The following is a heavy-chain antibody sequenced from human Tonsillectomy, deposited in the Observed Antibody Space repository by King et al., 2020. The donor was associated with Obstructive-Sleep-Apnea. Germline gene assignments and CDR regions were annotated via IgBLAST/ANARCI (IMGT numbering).Heavy chain of an antibody. CDR2: IYPGDPDT. D-gene: IGHD5-12*01. J-gene: IGHJ4*02. CDR1: GYSFATYW. Sequence: VQLVESGAEVKESGESLKISCKGSGYSFATYWIGWVRQMPGKGLEWMGIIYPGDPDTRYSPSFQGQVTNSADKSFSTAYLQWSSLQASDTAMYYCARGYDRNYFDYWGQGTLVTVSS. CDR3: ARGYDRNYFDY. V-gene: IGHV5-51*01.